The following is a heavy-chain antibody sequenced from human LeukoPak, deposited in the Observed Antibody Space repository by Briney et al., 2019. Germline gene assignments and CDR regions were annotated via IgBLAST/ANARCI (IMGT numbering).Heavy chain of an antibody. V-gene: IGHV3-33*08. CDR3: ARDRAAYYDSSGYDWFDP. D-gene: IGHD3-22*01. CDR2: IWYDGSNK. J-gene: IGHJ5*02. CDR1: GSTFSSYG. Sequence: GGSLRLSCAASGSTFSSYGMHWVRQAPGKGLEWVAVIWYDGSNKYYADSVKGRFTISRDNSKNTLYLQMNSLRAEDTAVYYCARDRAAYYDSSGYDWFDPWGQGTLVTVSS.